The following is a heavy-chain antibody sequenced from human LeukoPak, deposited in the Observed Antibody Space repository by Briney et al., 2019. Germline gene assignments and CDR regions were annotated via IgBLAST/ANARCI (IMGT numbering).Heavy chain of an antibody. J-gene: IGHJ4*02. V-gene: IGHV3-74*01. D-gene: IGHD3-10*01. CDR2: IRSDGRDT. CDR3: GRDDVLGSGSIDY. Sequence: GGSLRLSCAASGFTFTDHWMHWVRQAPGKGLVWVSRIRSDGRDTNYADSVKGRFTISRDNAKNTLYLQMNSLGAEDTAVYYCGRDDVLGSGSIDYWGQGVLVTVSS. CDR1: GFTFTDHW.